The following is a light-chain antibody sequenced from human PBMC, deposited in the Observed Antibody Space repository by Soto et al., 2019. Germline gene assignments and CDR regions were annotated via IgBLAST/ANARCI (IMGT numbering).Light chain of an antibody. CDR2: EIN. J-gene: IGLJ1*01. CDR1: SSDVGAYDY. Sequence: QSALTQPPSASGSRGQSVTISCTGTSSDVGAYDYVSWYQQHPGKAPKLMIYEINKRPSGVPDRFSGSKSGNTASLTVSGLQAEDEADYYCSSFAGSNNFPDVFGTGTKVTVL. CDR3: SSFAGSNNFPDV. V-gene: IGLV2-8*01.